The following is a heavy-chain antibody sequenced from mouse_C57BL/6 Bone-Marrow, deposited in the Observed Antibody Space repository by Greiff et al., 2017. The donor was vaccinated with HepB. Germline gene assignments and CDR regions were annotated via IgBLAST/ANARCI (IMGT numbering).Heavy chain of an antibody. CDR2: IYWDDDK. J-gene: IGHJ3*01. CDR1: GFSLSTSGMG. CDR3: ARSPSDYPWFAY. D-gene: IGHD2-4*01. V-gene: IGHV8-12*01. Sequence: VMLVESGPGILQSSQTLSLTCSFSGFSLSTSGMGVSWIRQPSGKGLEWLAHIYWDDDKRYNPSLKSRLTISKDTSRNQVFLKITSVDTADTATYYCARSPSDYPWFAYWGQGTLVTVSA.